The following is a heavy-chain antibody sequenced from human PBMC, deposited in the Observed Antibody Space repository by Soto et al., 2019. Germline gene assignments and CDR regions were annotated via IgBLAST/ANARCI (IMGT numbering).Heavy chain of an antibody. CDR1: GGSISSYY. CDR3: ARGKYYYDSSGYYYYFDY. J-gene: IGHJ4*02. D-gene: IGHD3-22*01. Sequence: SETLSLTCTVSGGSISSYYWSWIRQPPGKGLEWIGYIYYSGSTNYNPSLKSRVTISVDTSKNQFSLKLSSVTAADTAVYYCARGKYYYDSSGYYYYFDYWGQGTLVTVSS. V-gene: IGHV4-59*01. CDR2: IYYSGST.